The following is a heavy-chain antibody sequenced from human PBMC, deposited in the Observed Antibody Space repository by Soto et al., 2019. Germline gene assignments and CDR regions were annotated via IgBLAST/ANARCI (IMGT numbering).Heavy chain of an antibody. Sequence: SVTVSCTASGGTFSSYAISWVRQAPGQGLEWMGGIIPIFGTANYAQKFQGRVTITADESTSTAYMELSSLRSEDTAVYYCARELTLAARPPYYFDYWGQGTLVTVSS. CDR3: ARELTLAARPPYYFDY. V-gene: IGHV1-69*13. J-gene: IGHJ4*02. CDR1: GGTFSSYA. D-gene: IGHD6-13*01. CDR2: IIPIFGTA.